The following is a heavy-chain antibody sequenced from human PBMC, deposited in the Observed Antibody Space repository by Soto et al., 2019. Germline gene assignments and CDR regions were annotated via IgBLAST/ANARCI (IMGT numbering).Heavy chain of an antibody. Sequence: EVQLVESGGGLVQPGGSLRLSCAASGFTFSSYSMNWVRQAPGKGLEWVSYISSSSSTIYYADSVKGRFTISRDNAKNSLYLQMNSLRAEDTAVYYCARSGYCTNGVCTFVYWGQGTLVTVSS. CDR2: ISSSSSTI. CDR1: GFTFSSYS. J-gene: IGHJ4*02. V-gene: IGHV3-48*01. CDR3: ARSGYCTNGVCTFVY. D-gene: IGHD2-8*01.